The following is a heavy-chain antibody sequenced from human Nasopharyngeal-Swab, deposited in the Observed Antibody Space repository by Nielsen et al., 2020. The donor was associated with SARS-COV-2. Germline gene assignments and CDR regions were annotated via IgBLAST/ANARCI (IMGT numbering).Heavy chain of an antibody. CDR3: ARDADSGSYAPVGMDV. V-gene: IGHV3-7*01. CDR2: IKQDGSEK. D-gene: IGHD1-26*01. Sequence: VRQAPGKGLEWVANIKQDGSEKYYVDSVKGRFTISRDNAKNSLYLQMSSLRAEDTAVYYCARDADSGSYAPVGMDVWGQGTTVTVSS. J-gene: IGHJ6*02.